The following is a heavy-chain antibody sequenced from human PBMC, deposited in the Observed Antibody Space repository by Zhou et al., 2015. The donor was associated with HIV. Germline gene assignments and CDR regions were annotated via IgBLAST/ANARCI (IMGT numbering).Heavy chain of an antibody. CDR1: GFTFNSYG. CDR2: MWYDGRTK. V-gene: IGHV3-33*06. CDR3: AKDARKIAAAGGDWYFDL. J-gene: IGHJ2*01. Sequence: QVQLVESGGGVVQPGRSLRLACAASGFTFNSYGMHWVRQAPGKGLEWVAVMWYDGRTKYYADSVRGRLSVSRDNSKNTLYLQMNRLRAEDTAVYYCAKDARKIAAAGGDWYFDLWGRGTLVTVSS. D-gene: IGHD6-13*01.